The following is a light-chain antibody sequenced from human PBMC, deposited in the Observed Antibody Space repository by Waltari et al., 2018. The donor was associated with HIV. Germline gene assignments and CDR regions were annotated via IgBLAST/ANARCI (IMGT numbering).Light chain of an antibody. CDR2: GTN. J-gene: IGLJ3*02. CDR3: NSRDDIGHWF. Sequence: SSELTQDPAVSVALGQTVRITCQGDSVRTYYARWYQQKPGQAPVLVFYGTNNRPSGIPVRFSGVTSGDTASLTITGAQAEDEADYYCNSRDDIGHWFFGAGTKVTVL. V-gene: IGLV3-19*01. CDR1: SVRTYY.